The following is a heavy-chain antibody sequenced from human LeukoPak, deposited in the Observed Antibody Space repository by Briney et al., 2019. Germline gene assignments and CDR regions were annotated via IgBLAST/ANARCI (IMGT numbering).Heavy chain of an antibody. D-gene: IGHD3-22*01. CDR3: ATTLSYYYDSSGYLLDY. V-gene: IGHV1-24*01. CDR2: FDPEDGET. J-gene: IGHJ4*02. Sequence: EASVKVSCKVSGYTLTELSMQWVRQAPGKGLEWMGGFDPEDGETIYAQKFQGRVTMTEDTSTDTAYMELSSLRSEDTAVYYCATTLSYYYDSSGYLLDYWGQGTLVTVSS. CDR1: GYTLTELS.